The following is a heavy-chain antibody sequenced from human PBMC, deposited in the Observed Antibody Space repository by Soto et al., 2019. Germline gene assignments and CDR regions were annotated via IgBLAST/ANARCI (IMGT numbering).Heavy chain of an antibody. J-gene: IGHJ5*02. V-gene: IGHV4-59*01. D-gene: IGHD2-15*01. CDR3: ARDLSHCSGGSCYSFWFDP. Sequence: SETLSLTCTVSGGSISSYYWSWIRQPPGKGLGWIGYIYYSGSTNYNPSLKSRVTISVDTSKNQFSLKLSSVTAADTAVYYCARDLSHCSGGSCYSFWFDPWGQGTLVTVSS. CDR2: IYYSGST. CDR1: GGSISSYY.